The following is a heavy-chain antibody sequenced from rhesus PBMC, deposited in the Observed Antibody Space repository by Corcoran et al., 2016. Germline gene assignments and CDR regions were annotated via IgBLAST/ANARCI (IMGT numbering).Heavy chain of an antibody. J-gene: IGHJ4*01. Sequence: QVQLQESGPGLVKPSETLSLTCAVSGDSIRRGYPWGLNRQPSGKGLGYIGDISGSSGSTYSNPSLKSRVTISKDTSKNQLSLKLSSVTAADTAVYYCARWHVAVTSYFDYWGQGILVTVSS. CDR3: ARWHVAVTSYFDY. CDR2: ISGSSGST. V-gene: IGHV4-99*01. CDR1: GDSIRRGYP. D-gene: IGHD6-37*01.